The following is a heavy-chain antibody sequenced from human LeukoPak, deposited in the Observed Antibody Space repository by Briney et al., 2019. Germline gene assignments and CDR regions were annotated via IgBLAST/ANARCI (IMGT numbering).Heavy chain of an antibody. CDR1: GGSISSYY. CDR2: IYYSGST. CDR3: AREYCSSTSCYFDY. V-gene: IGHV4-59*01. J-gene: IGHJ4*02. Sequence: SETLSLTCTVSGGSISSYYWSWIRQPPGKGLEWIGYIYYSGSTNYNPSLKSRVTISVDTSKNQFSLKLSSVTAADTAVYYCAREYCSSTSCYFDYWGQGTLVTVSS. D-gene: IGHD2-2*01.